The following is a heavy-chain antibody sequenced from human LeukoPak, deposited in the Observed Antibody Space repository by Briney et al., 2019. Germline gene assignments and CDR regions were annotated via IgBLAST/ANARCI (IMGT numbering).Heavy chain of an antibody. D-gene: IGHD3-22*01. CDR1: GYTFTSYG. Sequence: ASVTVSCKASGYTFTSYGISWVRQAPGQGLEWMGWISAYNGNTNYAQKLQGRVTMTTDTSTSTAYMELRSLRSDDTAVYYCARSLTYYYDSSGTADDAFDIWGQGTMVTVSS. CDR3: ARSLTYYYDSSGTADDAFDI. J-gene: IGHJ3*02. CDR2: ISAYNGNT. V-gene: IGHV1-18*01.